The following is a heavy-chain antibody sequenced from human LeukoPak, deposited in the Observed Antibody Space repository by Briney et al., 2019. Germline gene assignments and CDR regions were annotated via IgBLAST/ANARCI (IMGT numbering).Heavy chain of an antibody. CDR3: AKRVAAAGFSYYYYYMDV. D-gene: IGHD6-13*01. Sequence: GGSLRLSCAASGFTFSSYAMSWVRQAPGKGLEWVSAISGSGGSTYYADSVKGRFTISRDNSKNTLYLQMNSLRAEDTAVYYCAKRVAAAGFSYYYYYMDVWGKGTMVTVSS. J-gene: IGHJ6*03. CDR1: GFTFSSYA. CDR2: ISGSGGST. V-gene: IGHV3-23*01.